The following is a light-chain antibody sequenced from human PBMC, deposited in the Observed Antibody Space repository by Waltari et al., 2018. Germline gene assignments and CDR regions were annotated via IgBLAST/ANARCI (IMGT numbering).Light chain of an antibody. CDR3: SSYTTSTTLL. Sequence: QSALTQPASVSGSPGQSITISCTGSSTDVGAYNFVSWYQQHPGKVPKPILYDVGNRPSGISHRVSASKSGNTASLTISGLQEEDEGEYYCSSYTTSTTLLFGTGTRLTVL. CDR1: STDVGAYNF. CDR2: DVG. J-gene: IGLJ1*01. V-gene: IGLV2-14*01.